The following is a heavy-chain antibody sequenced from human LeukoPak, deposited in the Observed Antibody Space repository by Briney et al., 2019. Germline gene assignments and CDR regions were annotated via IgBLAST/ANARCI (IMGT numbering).Heavy chain of an antibody. CDR1: GGSFSGYY. V-gene: IGHV4-34*01. D-gene: IGHD2-2*01. J-gene: IGHJ4*02. Sequence: SETLSLTCAVYGGSFSGYYWSWIRQPPGKGLEWIGEINHSGSTSYNPSLKSRVTISVDTSKNQFSLKLSSVTAADTAVYYCAGILSSTSSVDYWGQGTLVTVSS. CDR3: AGILSSTSSVDY. CDR2: INHSGST.